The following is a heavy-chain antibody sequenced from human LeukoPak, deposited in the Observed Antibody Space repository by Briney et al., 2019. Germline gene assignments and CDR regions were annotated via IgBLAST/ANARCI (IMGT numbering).Heavy chain of an antibody. Sequence: GGSLRLSCAASGFTVSSNYMSWVRQAPGKGLEWVSVIYSGGSTYYADSVKGRFTISRDNSKNTLYLQMNSLRAEDTAVYYCARGGILTGYFNYYYYYYMDVWGKGTTVTISS. D-gene: IGHD3-9*01. CDR1: GFTVSSNY. CDR3: ARGGILTGYFNYYYYYYMDV. CDR2: IYSGGST. V-gene: IGHV3-53*01. J-gene: IGHJ6*03.